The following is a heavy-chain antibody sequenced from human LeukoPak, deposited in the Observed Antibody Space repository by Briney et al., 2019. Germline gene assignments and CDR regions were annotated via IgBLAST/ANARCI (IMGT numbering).Heavy chain of an antibody. CDR2: ISSTSTYM. J-gene: IGHJ4*02. D-gene: IGHD6-19*01. CDR3: AKDLGYSSGWYGAACDY. V-gene: IGHV3-21*01. Sequence: PGGSLRLSCAASGFTFSSYSINWVRQAPGKGLEWVSSISSTSTYMYYADSVKGRFTISRDNSKNTLYLQMNSLRAEDTAVYYCAKDLGYSSGWYGAACDYWGQGTLVTVSS. CDR1: GFTFSSYS.